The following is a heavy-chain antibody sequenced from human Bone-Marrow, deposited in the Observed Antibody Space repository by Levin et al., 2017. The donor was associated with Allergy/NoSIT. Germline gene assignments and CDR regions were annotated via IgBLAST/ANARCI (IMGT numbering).Heavy chain of an antibody. Sequence: SETLSLTCAISGDSVSSNSAAWNWIRQSPSRGLEWLGRTYYRSKWYNDYAVSVKSRITINPDTSKNQFSLQLNSVTPEDTAVYYCARSTRISLGELSLDYWGQGTLVTVSS. CDR1: GDSVSSNSAA. CDR2: TYYRSKWYN. J-gene: IGHJ4*02. CDR3: ARSTRISLGELSLDY. D-gene: IGHD3-16*02. V-gene: IGHV6-1*01.